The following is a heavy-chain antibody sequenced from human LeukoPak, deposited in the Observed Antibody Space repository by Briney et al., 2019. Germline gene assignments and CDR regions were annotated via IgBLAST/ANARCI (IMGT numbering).Heavy chain of an antibody. J-gene: IGHJ2*01. V-gene: IGHV4-38-2*01. CDR2: SDHSGST. CDR1: GYSISSGYY. D-gene: IGHD2-21*02. Sequence: SETLSLTCAVSGYSISSGYYWGWIRPPRGRGLEWIGSSDHSGSTYYTPSLKSRVTISVDTSKNTLSMKLSSVTAPDTAVYYSARTFVVVTAYWYFDFWGRGTLVTVSS. CDR3: ARTFVVVTAYWYFDF.